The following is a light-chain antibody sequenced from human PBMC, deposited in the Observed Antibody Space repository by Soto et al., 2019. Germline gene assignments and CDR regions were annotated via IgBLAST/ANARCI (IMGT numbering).Light chain of an antibody. CDR2: AAS. J-gene: IGKJ5*01. Sequence: EIVLTQSPATLSVSPGERATLSCRASQGISSLLAWYQQKPGQAPRLLIYAASTRAAGIPARFSGSGSGTDFTLTISSLQSEDFAVYYCQQYYDWPITFGQGTRLEN. CDR1: QGISSL. CDR3: QQYYDWPIT. V-gene: IGKV3-15*01.